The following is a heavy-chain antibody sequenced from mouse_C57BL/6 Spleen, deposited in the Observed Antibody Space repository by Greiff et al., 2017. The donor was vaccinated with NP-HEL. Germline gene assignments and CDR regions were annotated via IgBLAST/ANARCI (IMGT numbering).Heavy chain of an antibody. Sequence: DVKLQESGPGLVKPSQSLSLTCSVTGYSITSGYYWNWIRQFPGNKLEWMGYISYDGSNNYNPSLKNRISITRDTSKNQFFLKLNSVTTEDTATYYCARGHYYGSSFLFAYWGQGTLVTVSA. D-gene: IGHD1-1*01. CDR3: ARGHYYGSSFLFAY. J-gene: IGHJ3*01. CDR2: ISYDGSN. CDR1: GYSITSGYY. V-gene: IGHV3-6*01.